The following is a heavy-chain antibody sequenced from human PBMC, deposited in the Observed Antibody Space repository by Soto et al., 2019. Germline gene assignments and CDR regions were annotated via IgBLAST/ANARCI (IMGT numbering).Heavy chain of an antibody. Sequence: EVQLVESGGGLVKPGGSLRLSCAASGFTFSSYSMNWVRQAPGKGLAWVSSISSSSSYIYYADSVKGRFTISRDNAKNSLYLQMNSLRAEDTAVYYCARAPAGWCSGGSCPYYFDYWGQGTLVTVSS. CDR2: ISSSSSYI. CDR1: GFTFSSYS. CDR3: ARAPAGWCSGGSCPYYFDY. D-gene: IGHD2-15*01. J-gene: IGHJ4*02. V-gene: IGHV3-21*01.